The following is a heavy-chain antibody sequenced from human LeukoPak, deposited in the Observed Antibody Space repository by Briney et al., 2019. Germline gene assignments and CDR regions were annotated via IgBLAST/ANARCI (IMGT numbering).Heavy chain of an antibody. CDR1: GFTFSSYA. CDR2: ISGSGGST. CDR3: AKGTIVVVIIASFDY. D-gene: IGHD3-22*01. Sequence: PGGSLRLSCAASGFTFSSYAMSWVRQAPGKGLEWVSAISGSGGSTYYADSVKGRFTISRDNSKNTLYLQMNSLRAEDTAVYYCAKGTIVVVIIASFDYWGQGTLVTVSS. J-gene: IGHJ4*02. V-gene: IGHV3-23*01.